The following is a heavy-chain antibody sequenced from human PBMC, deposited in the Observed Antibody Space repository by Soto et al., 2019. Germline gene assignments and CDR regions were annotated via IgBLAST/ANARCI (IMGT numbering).Heavy chain of an antibody. D-gene: IGHD6-6*01. CDR3: ASGATGAARPGWNWFDP. CDR2: TYAGGNT. Sequence: LRLPCSVSGLIVTNNYITWDRQAPARGREWVSITYAGGNTFTAHPVRGRFTISRARLKNPLYLQIRRLRTEAPARDYCASGATGAARPGWNWFDPWGKRPLVTVSS. CDR1: GLIVTNNY. V-gene: IGHV3-53*01. J-gene: IGHJ5*02.